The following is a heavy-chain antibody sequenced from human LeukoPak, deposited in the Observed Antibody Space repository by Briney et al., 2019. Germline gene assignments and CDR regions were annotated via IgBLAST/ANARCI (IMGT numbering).Heavy chain of an antibody. CDR2: INHSGST. V-gene: IGHV4-34*01. J-gene: IGHJ3*02. Sequence: SETLSLTCAVYGGSFSGYYWSWLRQPPGKGLEWIGEINHSGSTNYNPSLKSRVTISVDTSKNQFSLKLSSVTAADTAVYYCARGKWGYSYGSGAFDIWGQGTMVTVSS. CDR3: ARGKWGYSYGSGAFDI. D-gene: IGHD5-18*01. CDR1: GGSFSGYY.